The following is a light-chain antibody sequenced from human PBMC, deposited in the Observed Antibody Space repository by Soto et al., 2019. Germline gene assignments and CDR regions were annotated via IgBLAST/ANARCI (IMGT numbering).Light chain of an antibody. J-gene: IGKJ5*01. CDR3: MQSTQLPPT. CDR2: EVS. Sequence: DVVMTQTPLSLSVAPGQPASISCKSSQSLLHITGETFLFWYLQKPGQSPQLLIYEVSTRVSGVPDRFSGSGSGTDFTLEISRVETDDVGIYYCMQSTQLPPTFGQGPRLGIE. CDR1: QSLLHITGETF. V-gene: IGKV2D-29*02.